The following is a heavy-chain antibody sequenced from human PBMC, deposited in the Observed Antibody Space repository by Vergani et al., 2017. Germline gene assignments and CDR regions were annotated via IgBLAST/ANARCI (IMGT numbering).Heavy chain of an antibody. CDR3: ARDSTYWYFDL. CDR1: GFTFSSYA. V-gene: IGHV3-66*02. D-gene: IGHD2-21*01. Sequence: EVQLVESGGGLVQPGGSLRLSCAASGFTFSSYAMSWVRQAPGKGLEWVSVIYSGGSTYYADSVKGRFTISRDNSKNTLYLQMNSLRAEDTAVYYCARDSTYWYFDLWGRGTLVTVSS. CDR2: IYSGGST. J-gene: IGHJ2*01.